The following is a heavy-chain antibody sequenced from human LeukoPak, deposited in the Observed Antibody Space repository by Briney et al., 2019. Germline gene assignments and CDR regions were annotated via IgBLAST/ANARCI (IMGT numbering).Heavy chain of an antibody. CDR1: GYTFSDYY. Sequence: GATVKISCKSSGYTFSDYYIHWVRQAPGGGLQWLGRVDPEYAKAVYPENLQGRVTIPAGSFSDSTYMFLSSLTSEDTAFYATSGRSSLAFDVWGQGTVVTVSS. CDR2: VDPEYAKA. CDR3: SGRSSLAFDV. V-gene: IGHV1-69-2*01. J-gene: IGHJ3*01. D-gene: IGHD1-1*01.